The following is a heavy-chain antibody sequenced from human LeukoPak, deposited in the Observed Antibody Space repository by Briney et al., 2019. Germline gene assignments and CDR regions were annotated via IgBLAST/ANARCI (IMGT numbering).Heavy chain of an antibody. CDR2: IIPIFGTA. CDR1: GGTLSSYA. J-gene: IGHJ4*02. D-gene: IGHD3-3*01. CDR3: AITIFGVVMSLDY. Sequence: EASVKVSCKASGGTLSSYAISWVRQAPGQGLEWMGRIIPIFGTANYAQKFQGRVTITTDESTSTAYMELSSLRSEDTAVYYCAITIFGVVMSLDYWGQGTLVTVSS. V-gene: IGHV1-69*05.